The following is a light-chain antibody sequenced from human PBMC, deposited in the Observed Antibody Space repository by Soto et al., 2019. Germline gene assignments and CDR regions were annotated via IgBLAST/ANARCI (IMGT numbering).Light chain of an antibody. CDR3: QSYNDWPFA. CDR1: ESLSTF. Sequence: EIVLTQSPGTLSVSPGERVTLSCRASESLSTFLAWYQQKPGQAPRLLIYGASTKATGIPARFSGSGSATDFTLTISRLQSEDSAVYYCQSYNDWPFAFGQGTKLEI. V-gene: IGKV3-15*01. J-gene: IGKJ2*01. CDR2: GAS.